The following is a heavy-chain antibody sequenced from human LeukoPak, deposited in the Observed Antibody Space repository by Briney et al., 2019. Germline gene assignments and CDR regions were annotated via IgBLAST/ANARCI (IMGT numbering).Heavy chain of an antibody. CDR3: EKDSCSGGSCYSDWFDP. V-gene: IGHV3-30*02. CDR2: IRYDGSNK. J-gene: IGHJ5*02. D-gene: IGHD2-15*01. CDR1: GFTFSSYG. Sequence: GGSLRLSCAASGFTFSSYGMHWVRQAPGKGLEWVAFIRYDGSNKYYADSVKGRFTISRDNSKNTLYLQMNSLRAEDTAVYYCEKDSCSGGSCYSDWFDPWGQGTLVTVSS.